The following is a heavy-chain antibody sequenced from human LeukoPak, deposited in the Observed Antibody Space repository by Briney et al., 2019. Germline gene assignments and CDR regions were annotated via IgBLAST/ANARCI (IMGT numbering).Heavy chain of an antibody. V-gene: IGHV3-53*01. CDR1: GFTVSSNY. CDR3: ARLIAATGRVYFDS. J-gene: IGHJ4*02. Sequence: GGSLRLSCAASGFTVSSNYMSWVRQAPGKGLDWVSVIYTGGSTYYADSVKGRFTISRDNSKNTLYLQMNSLRAEDTAVYYCARLIAATGRVYFDSWGQGTLATVSS. CDR2: IYTGGST. D-gene: IGHD6-13*01.